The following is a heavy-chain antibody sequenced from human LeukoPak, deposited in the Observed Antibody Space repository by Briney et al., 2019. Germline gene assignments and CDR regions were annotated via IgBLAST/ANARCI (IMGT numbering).Heavy chain of an antibody. Sequence: SETLSLTCTVSGSSIASGNWWSWVRQPPGEGLEWIGEIYHSGTTNYSPSLKRPVTISIDKSKNQFTLKLNSVTAADTAVYYCQTIAVAGIAYWGQGTLVTVSS. CDR1: GSSIASGNW. CDR2: IYHSGTT. CDR3: QTIAVAGIAY. V-gene: IGHV4-4*02. D-gene: IGHD6-19*01. J-gene: IGHJ4*02.